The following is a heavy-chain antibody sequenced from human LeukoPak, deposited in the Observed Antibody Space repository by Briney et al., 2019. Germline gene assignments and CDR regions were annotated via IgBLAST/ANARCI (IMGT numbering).Heavy chain of an antibody. D-gene: IGHD1-26*01. V-gene: IGHV1-69*05. CDR3: ARGRVGANDYFDY. CDR1: GGTFSSDA. Sequence: SVKVSCKASGGTFSSDAISWVRQAPGQGLEWMGGIIPIFGTANYAQKFQGRVTITTDESTSTAYMELSSLRSEDTAVYYCARGRVGANDYFDYWGQGTLVTVSS. CDR2: IIPIFGTA. J-gene: IGHJ4*02.